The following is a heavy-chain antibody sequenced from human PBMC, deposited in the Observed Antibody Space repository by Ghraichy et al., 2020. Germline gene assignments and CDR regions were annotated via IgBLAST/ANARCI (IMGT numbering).Heavy chain of an antibody. J-gene: IGHJ5*02. CDR3: ARKTGGRWFDP. D-gene: IGHD7-27*01. CDR2: INHSGST. CDR1: GGSFSGYY. V-gene: IGHV4-34*01. Sequence: SETLSLTCAVYGGSFSGYYWSWIRQPPGKGLEWIGEINHSGSTNYNPSLKSRVTISVDTSKNQFSLKLSSVTAADTAVYYCARKTGGRWFDPWGQGTLVTVSS.